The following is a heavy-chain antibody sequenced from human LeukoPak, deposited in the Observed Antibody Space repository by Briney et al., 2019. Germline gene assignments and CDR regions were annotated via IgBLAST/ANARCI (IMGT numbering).Heavy chain of an antibody. CDR1: GFTFDDYA. CDR2: ISWNSGSI. J-gene: IGHJ4*02. D-gene: IGHD6-19*01. V-gene: IGHV3-9*01. CDR3: AKVHGSGWYYFDY. Sequence: GGSLRLSCAASGFTFDDYAMHWVRQAPGKGLEWVSGISWNSGSIGYADSVKGRFTISRDNAKNSLYLQMNSLRAEDTALYYCAKVHGSGWYYFDYWGQGTLVTVSS.